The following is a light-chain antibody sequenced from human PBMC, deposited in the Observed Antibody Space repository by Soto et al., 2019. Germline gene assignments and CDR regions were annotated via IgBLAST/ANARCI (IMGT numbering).Light chain of an antibody. J-gene: IGLJ1*01. CDR3: SSHSATSPYV. Sequence: QSALTQPASVSGSPGQSITISCTGTSNDVCGYNYVSWYQQQPGKAPKLIIYEVSHRPSGISNRFSGSKSGNTASLTISGLHVEDEADYYCSSHSATSPYVFGTGTKLTVL. V-gene: IGLV2-14*01. CDR1: SNDVCGYNY. CDR2: EVS.